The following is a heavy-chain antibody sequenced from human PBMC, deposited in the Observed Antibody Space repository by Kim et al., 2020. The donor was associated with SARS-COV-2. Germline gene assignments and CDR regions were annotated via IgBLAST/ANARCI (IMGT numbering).Heavy chain of an antibody. Sequence: EYAASVRGRFTISRDESKNTAFLQMNSLKSEDTAVYYCIHYGSGSYSTDYWGQGTLVTVSS. CDR3: IHYGSGSYSTDY. J-gene: IGHJ4*02. V-gene: IGHV3-73*01. D-gene: IGHD3-10*01.